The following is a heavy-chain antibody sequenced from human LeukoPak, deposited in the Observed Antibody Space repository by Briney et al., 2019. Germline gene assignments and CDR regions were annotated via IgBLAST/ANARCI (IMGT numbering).Heavy chain of an antibody. V-gene: IGHV3-23*01. CDR1: GFTFSSHA. J-gene: IGHJ3*02. Sequence: GGSLRLSCGASGFTFSSHAMSWVRQAPGRGLEWVSFIRGSGASTYYADSVKGWFTISRDNSKNTLYLQMNSLRAEDTAVYYCAKSRHYDFWSGYYIGGAFDIWGQGTMVTVSS. CDR2: IRGSGAST. D-gene: IGHD3-3*01. CDR3: AKSRHYDFWSGYYIGGAFDI.